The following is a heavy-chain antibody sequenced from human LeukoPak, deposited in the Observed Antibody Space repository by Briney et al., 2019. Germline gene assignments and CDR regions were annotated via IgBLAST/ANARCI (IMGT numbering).Heavy chain of an antibody. CDR2: IRYDGSNK. CDR3: AKGSYIVVVPAGAFDI. Sequence: GGSLRLPCAASGFTFSSYGMHWVRQAPGKGLEWVAFIRYDGSNKYYADSVKGRFTISRDNSKNTLYLQMNSLRAEDTAVYYCAKGSYIVVVPAGAFDIWGQGTMVTVSS. V-gene: IGHV3-30*02. J-gene: IGHJ3*02. CDR1: GFTFSSYG. D-gene: IGHD2-2*01.